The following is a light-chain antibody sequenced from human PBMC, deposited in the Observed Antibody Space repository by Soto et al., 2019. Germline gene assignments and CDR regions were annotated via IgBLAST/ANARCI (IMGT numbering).Light chain of an antibody. CDR3: SSYTSSSTL. Sequence: QSVLTQPASVSGSPGQSITISCTGTISDVGGYNYVSWYQQHPGKAPKLMIYDVSDRSSGVSNRFSGSKSGNTASLTISGLQAEDEADYYCSSYTSSSTLFGGGTKLTVL. CDR1: ISDVGGYNY. CDR2: DVS. V-gene: IGLV2-14*01. J-gene: IGLJ2*01.